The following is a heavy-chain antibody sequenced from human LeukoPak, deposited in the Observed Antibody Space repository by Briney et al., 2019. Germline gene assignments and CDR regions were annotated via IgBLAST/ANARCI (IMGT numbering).Heavy chain of an antibody. J-gene: IGHJ6*03. CDR3: ARASYSSSWYEGQRYYYYYMDV. D-gene: IGHD6-13*01. CDR1: GYAFTEYI. CDR2: INPRTGAT. V-gene: IGHV1-46*01. Sequence: ASVKVSCKTSGYAFTEYIIHWVRQAPGQGLEWMGIINPRTGATRLTPQFQDRLTLTRDMSTNTLYMEMRSLLSEDTAVYYCARASYSSSWYEGQRYYYYYMDVWGKGTTVTISS.